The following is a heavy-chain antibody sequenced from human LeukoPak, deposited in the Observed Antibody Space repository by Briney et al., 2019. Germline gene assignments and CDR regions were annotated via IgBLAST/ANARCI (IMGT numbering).Heavy chain of an antibody. V-gene: IGHV1-2*02. CDR1: GYTFTGYY. J-gene: IGHJ4*02. CDR2: INPNSGGT. D-gene: IGHD2-2*01. Sequence: ASVKVSCKASGYTFTGYYMHWVRQAPGQGLEWMGWINPNSGGTNYAQKFQGRFTMTRDTSISTAYMELSRLRSDDTAVYYCATGERLVPAAMWFDYWGQGTLVTVSS. CDR3: ATGERLVPAAMWFDY.